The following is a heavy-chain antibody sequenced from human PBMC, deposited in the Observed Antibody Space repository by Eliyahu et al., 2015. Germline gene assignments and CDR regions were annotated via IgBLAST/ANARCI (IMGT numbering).Heavy chain of an antibody. CDR2: INHSGST. CDR1: GGSFSGYY. Sequence: QVQLQQWGAGLLKPSETLSLTCAVYGGSFSGYYWSWIRQPPGKGLEWIGEINHSGSTNYNPSLKSRVTISVDTSKNQFSLKLSSVTAADTAVYYCARVGAGRRRGAVTTYYYGMDVWGQGTTVAVSS. CDR3: ARVGAGRRRGAVTTYYYGMDV. V-gene: IGHV4-34*01. D-gene: IGHD4-11*01. J-gene: IGHJ6*02.